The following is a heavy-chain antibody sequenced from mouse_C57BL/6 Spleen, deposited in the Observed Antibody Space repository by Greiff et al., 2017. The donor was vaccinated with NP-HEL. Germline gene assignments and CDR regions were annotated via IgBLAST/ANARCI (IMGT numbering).Heavy chain of an antibody. Sequence: VQLQQSGAELMKPGASVKLSCKATGYTFTGYWIEWVKQRPGHGLEWIGEILPGSGSTNYNEKVKGKATFTADTSSNTAYMQLSSLTTEDSAIYYCARRNYDAWLAYWGQGTLVTVSA. CDR1: GYTFTGYW. V-gene: IGHV1-9*01. CDR2: ILPGSGST. D-gene: IGHD2-1*01. CDR3: ARRNYDAWLAY. J-gene: IGHJ3*01.